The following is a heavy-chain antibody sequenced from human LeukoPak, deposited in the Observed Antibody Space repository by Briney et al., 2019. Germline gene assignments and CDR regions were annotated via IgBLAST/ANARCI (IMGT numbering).Heavy chain of an antibody. CDR1: GYTFTKYA. CDR2: IDTNTGNP. D-gene: IGHD3-22*01. V-gene: IGHV7-4-1*02. CDR3: SNCYESSGFFAF. Sequence: ASVKVSCKGSGYTFTKYAISWVRQAPGQGLEYMGWIDTNTGNPTYAQGFTGRFVFSLDTYVSTAYLQISSLKAEDSAIYFCSNCYESSGFFAFGGQGTLVTVSS. J-gene: IGHJ4*02.